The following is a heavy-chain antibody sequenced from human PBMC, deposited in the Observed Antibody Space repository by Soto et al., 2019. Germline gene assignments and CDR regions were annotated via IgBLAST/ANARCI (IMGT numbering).Heavy chain of an antibody. V-gene: IGHV4-59*01. CDR2: IYYSGST. J-gene: IGHJ3*02. D-gene: IGHD3-3*01. CDR3: ARLYYDFWSGYRRGTFDI. CDR1: GGSISSYY. Sequence: SETLSLTCTVSGGSISSYYWSWIRQPPGKGLEWIGYIYYSGSTNYNPSLKSRVTISVDTSKNQFSLKLSSVTAADTAVYYCARLYYDFWSGYRRGTFDIWGQGTMVTVSS.